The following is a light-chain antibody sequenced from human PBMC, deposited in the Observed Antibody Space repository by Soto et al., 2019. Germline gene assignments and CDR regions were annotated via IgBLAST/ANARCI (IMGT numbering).Light chain of an antibody. CDR3: KSYAGSNTYV. J-gene: IGLJ1*01. CDR2: EVV. V-gene: IGLV2-8*01. Sequence: QSALTQPPSASVSPGQSVTISCTGTKNDIGVYDFVSCYQHHPGKAPRLIIYEVVQRPSGVPDRFSGSKSGNTAALTVSGRQAADEADYFCKSYAGSNTYVFGSGTQVTVL. CDR1: KNDIGVYDF.